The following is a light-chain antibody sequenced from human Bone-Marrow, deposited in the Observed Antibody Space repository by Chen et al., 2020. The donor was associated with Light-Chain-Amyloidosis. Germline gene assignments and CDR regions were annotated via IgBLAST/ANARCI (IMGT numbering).Light chain of an antibody. CDR2: DDS. CDR1: NIGSTS. CDR3: QVWDRSSDRPV. V-gene: IGLV3-21*02. Sequence: SYVLTQPSSVSVAPGQTATIACGENNIGSTSVHWYQQTPGQAPLLVFYDDSDRPSGIPERLSGSNSGNTATLTISRVEAGDEADYYCQVWDRSSDRPVFGGGTKLTVL. J-gene: IGLJ3*02.